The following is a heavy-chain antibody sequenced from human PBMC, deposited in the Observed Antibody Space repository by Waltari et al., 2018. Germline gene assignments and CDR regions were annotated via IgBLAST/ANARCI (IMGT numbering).Heavy chain of an antibody. D-gene: IGHD3-16*01. V-gene: IGHV3-7*03. CDR2: IKPDGSDK. CDR3: ARMGAGRAPDY. CDR1: QFSFNRYW. Sequence: EVHLVESGGDLVQTGGSLRLSCSASQFSFNRYWMAWFRQAPGKSLDGVATIKPDGSDKYYVDSVKCRFAISRDNANNLLYLQMNSLRAEDTAIFYCARMGAGRAPDYWGQGTLVTVSS. J-gene: IGHJ4*02.